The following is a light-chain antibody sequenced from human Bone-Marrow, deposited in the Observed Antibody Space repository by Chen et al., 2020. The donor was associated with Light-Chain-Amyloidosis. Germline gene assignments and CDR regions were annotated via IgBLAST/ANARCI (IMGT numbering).Light chain of an antibody. V-gene: IGLV2-8*01. J-gene: IGLJ1*01. CDR3: SSYAGSNNYV. Sequence: QSALTQSPSASGSPGQSVPISCTGTSSDVGGNNYVSWYQQHPGKAPKLLIYEVSKRPSGVPDRFSGSKSGNTASLTVSGLQAEDEADYYCSSYAGSNNYVFGTGTKVAVL. CDR2: EVS. CDR1: SSDVGGNNY.